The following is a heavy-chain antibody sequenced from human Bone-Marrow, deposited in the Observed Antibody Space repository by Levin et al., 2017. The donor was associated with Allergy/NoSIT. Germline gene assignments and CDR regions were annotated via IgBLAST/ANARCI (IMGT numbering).Heavy chain of an antibody. D-gene: IGHD6-13*01. V-gene: IGHV3-9*01. J-gene: IGHJ5*02. CDR2: ISWNCGNI. CDR1: GFTFDDYG. CDR3: VRSYSSSWSGGFDA. Sequence: PGGSLRLSCVASGFTSGFTFDDYGMNWVRQAPGKGLEWVSTISWNCGNIAYADSVKGRLTISRDTARKSLYLQMDSLTPEDTARYYCVRSYSSSWSGGFDAWGQGTLVTV.